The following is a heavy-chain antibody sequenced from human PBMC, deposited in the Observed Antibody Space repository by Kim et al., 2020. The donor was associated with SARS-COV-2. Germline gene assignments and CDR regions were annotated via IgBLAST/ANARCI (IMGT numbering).Heavy chain of an antibody. J-gene: IGHJ6*02. V-gene: IGHV3-15*01. CDR2: IKSKTDGGTT. Sequence: GGSLRLSCAASGFTFSNAWMSWVRQAPGKGLEWVGRIKSKTDGGTTDYAAPVKGRFTISRDDSKNTLYLQMNSLKTEDTAVYYCTAEAYGSGSYYLRILYYYYGMDVWGQGTTVTVSS. D-gene: IGHD3-10*01. CDR1: GFTFSNAW. CDR3: TAEAYGSGSYYLRILYYYYGMDV.